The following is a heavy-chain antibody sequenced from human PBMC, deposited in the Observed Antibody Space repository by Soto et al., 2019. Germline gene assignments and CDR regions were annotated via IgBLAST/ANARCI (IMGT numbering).Heavy chain of an antibody. CDR2: INAGNGNT. J-gene: IGHJ6*02. V-gene: IGHV1-3*01. CDR3: ARPTTAKYCSGGSCYFDYYGMDV. D-gene: IGHD2-15*01. Sequence: ASVKVSCKASGYTFTSSAMHWVRQAPGQRLEWMGWINAGNGNTKYSQKFQGRVTITRDTSASTAYMELSSLRSEDTAVYYCARPTTAKYCSGGSCYFDYYGMDVWGQGTTVTVSS. CDR1: GYTFTSSA.